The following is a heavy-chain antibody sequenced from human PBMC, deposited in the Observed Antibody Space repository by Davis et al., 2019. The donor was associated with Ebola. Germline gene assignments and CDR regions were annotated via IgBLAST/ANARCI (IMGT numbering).Heavy chain of an antibody. CDR3: VRASWYFDV. CDR1: GFTFNIHS. CDR2: INSDGTSR. J-gene: IGHJ2*01. Sequence: GESLKISCAASGFTFNIHSMYWVRQAPGKGLVWVSRINSDGTSRTYADSVKGRFTISRDNAKNTLFLQMDSLRVEDTAIYYCVRASWYFDVWGRGTLVTVSS. V-gene: IGHV3-74*03.